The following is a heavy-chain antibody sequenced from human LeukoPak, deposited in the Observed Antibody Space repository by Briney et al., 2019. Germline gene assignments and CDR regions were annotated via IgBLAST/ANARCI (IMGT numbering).Heavy chain of an antibody. V-gene: IGHV3-66*01. CDR2: IYSGGST. J-gene: IGHJ4*02. D-gene: IGHD6-13*01. CDR1: GFTVSSNY. Sequence: GGSLRLSCAASGFTVSSNYMSWVRQAPGKGLEWVSVIYSGGSTYYADSVKGRFTISRDNSKNTLYLQMNSLRAEDTAVYYCAKGLDDYSSSWYAYWGQGTLVTVSS. CDR3: AKGLDDYSSSWYAY.